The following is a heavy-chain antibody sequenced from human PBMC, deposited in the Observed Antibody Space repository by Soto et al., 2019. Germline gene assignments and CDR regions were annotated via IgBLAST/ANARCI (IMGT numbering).Heavy chain of an antibody. Sequence: GASVKVSCKASGYTFTSYGISWVRQAPGQGLEWMGWISAYNGDTNFAQKLQGRVSMTTDTSTSTVYMELRSLRSDDTAVYYCARGTRTRADYWGQGTLVTRLL. J-gene: IGHJ4*02. CDR2: ISAYNGDT. CDR3: ARGTRTRADY. V-gene: IGHV1-18*01. D-gene: IGHD2-2*01. CDR1: GYTFTSYG.